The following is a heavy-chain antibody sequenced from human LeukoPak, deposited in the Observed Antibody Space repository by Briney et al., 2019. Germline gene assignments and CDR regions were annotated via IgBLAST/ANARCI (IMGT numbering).Heavy chain of an antibody. CDR2: IYYSGST. J-gene: IGHJ6*03. Sequence: SETLSLTCTVSGGSISSYYWSWIRQPPGKGLEWIGYIYYSGSTNYNPSLKSRVTISVDTSKDQFSLKLSSVTAADTAVYYCARISSWYSYYMDVWGKGTTVTISS. V-gene: IGHV4-59*01. D-gene: IGHD6-13*01. CDR1: GGSISSYY. CDR3: ARISSWYSYYMDV.